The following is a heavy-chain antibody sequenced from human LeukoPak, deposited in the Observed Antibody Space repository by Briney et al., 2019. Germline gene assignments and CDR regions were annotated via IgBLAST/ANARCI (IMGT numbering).Heavy chain of an antibody. Sequence: GASVKVSRKASGGTFSSYTITWVRQAPGQGLEWMGGISPISGTTNYAQKFQGRVTITTDESTSTAYMELSSLRSEDTAVYYCATPPTGTTTTGEYYSEYWGQGTLVTVSS. J-gene: IGHJ4*02. V-gene: IGHV1-69*05. CDR3: ATPPTGTTTTGEYYSEY. D-gene: IGHD1-1*01. CDR2: ISPISGTT. CDR1: GGTFSSYT.